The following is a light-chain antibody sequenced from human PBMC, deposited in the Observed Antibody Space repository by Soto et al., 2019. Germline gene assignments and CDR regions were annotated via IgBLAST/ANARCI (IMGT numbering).Light chain of an antibody. CDR3: QVWDSSSDHYV. CDR1: NVGSKV. Sequence: SYELTQPPSVSVAPGQTARITCEGTNVGSKVVHWYQQKPGQAPVLVVYNDSDRPSGIPERFSGSNSGNTATLSISRVEVGDEADYHCQVWDSSSDHYVFATGTKLTVL. CDR2: NDS. V-gene: IGLV3-21*02. J-gene: IGLJ1*01.